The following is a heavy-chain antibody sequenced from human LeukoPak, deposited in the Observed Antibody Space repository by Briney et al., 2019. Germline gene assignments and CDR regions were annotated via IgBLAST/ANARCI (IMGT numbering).Heavy chain of an antibody. CDR2: IYSSGTT. D-gene: IGHD3-16*01. Sequence: KSSETLSLTCTISGGSISTYSWAWIRQTAAKGLEWIGRIYSSGTTNYNPSLKSRVSMSLYTSKNQFSLKVNSVTAADTAVYYCARGAVSDYYYYMDVWGKGTTVTVSS. V-gene: IGHV4-4*07. J-gene: IGHJ6*03. CDR3: ARGAVSDYYYYMDV. CDR1: GGSISTYS.